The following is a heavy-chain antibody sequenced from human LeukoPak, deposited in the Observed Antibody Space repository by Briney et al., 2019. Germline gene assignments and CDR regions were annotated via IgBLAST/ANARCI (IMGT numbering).Heavy chain of an antibody. CDR1: GFTFGDYA. Sequence: GGSLRLSCTASGFTFGDYAMSWFRQAPGKGLERVGFIRSKAYGGTTEYAASVKGRFTISRDDSKSIAYLQINSLKTEDTAVYYCTRDCGGFIAAAGTCWFDPWGQGTLVTVSS. J-gene: IGHJ5*02. CDR2: IRSKAYGGTT. D-gene: IGHD6-13*01. CDR3: TRDCGGFIAAAGTCWFDP. V-gene: IGHV3-49*03.